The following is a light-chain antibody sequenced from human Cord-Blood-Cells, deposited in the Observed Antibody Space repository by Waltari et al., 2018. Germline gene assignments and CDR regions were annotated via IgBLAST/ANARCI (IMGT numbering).Light chain of an antibody. CDR3: SSYTSSSTWV. CDR1: SGDVGGLNY. Sequence: QPALTHPASVSGPPGQSITISCLRTSGDVGGLNYVSWYQQLPGKAPKLMIYDVSERPSGVSNRFAGSKSGKTASLTISGLQAEDEADYYCSSYTSSSTWVFGGGTKLTVL. J-gene: IGLJ3*02. CDR2: DVS. V-gene: IGLV2-14*01.